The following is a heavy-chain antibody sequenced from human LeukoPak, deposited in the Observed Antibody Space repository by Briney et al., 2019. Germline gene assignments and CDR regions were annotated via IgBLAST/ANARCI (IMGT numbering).Heavy chain of an antibody. CDR3: ARGGPSHSSVWFGFDY. V-gene: IGHV4-38-2*02. CDR1: GYSISSGYY. CDR2: IYHSGST. D-gene: IGHD6-19*01. Sequence: PSGTLSLTCTVSGYSISSGYYWGWIRQPPGKGLEWIGSIYHSGSTYYNPSLKSRVTISVDTSKNQFSLKLSSVTAADTAVYYCARGGPSHSSVWFGFDYWGQGTLVTVSS. J-gene: IGHJ4*02.